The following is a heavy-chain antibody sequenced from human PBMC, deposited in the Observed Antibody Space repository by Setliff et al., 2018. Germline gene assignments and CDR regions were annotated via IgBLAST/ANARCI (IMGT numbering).Heavy chain of an antibody. D-gene: IGHD3-10*01. CDR2: IHTSEST. J-gene: IGHJ6*03. CDR3: ARALASGSYYGQSYYYMDV. CDR1: GASISSYF. V-gene: IGHV4-4*08. Sequence: SETLSLTCSVSGASISSYFWTWIRQPPGKGLEWIGNIHTSESTKYNPSLKSRVTISLDTSKRQFSLKLTSVTAADTAVYYCARALASGSYYGQSYYYMDVWGKGTTVTVSS.